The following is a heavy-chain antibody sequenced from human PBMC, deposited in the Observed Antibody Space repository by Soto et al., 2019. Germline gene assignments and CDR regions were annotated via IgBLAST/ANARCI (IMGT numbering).Heavy chain of an antibody. J-gene: IGHJ4*02. V-gene: IGHV3-33*01. D-gene: IGHD5-12*01. Sequence: GGSLRLSCAASGFTFSSYGMHWVRQAPGKGLEWVAVIWYDGSNKYYADSVKGRFTISRDNSKNTLYLQMNSLRAEDTAVYYCARAPYTSYSGYDLGQDYWGQGTLVTVSS. CDR3: ARAPYTSYSGYDLGQDY. CDR2: IWYDGSNK. CDR1: GFTFSSYG.